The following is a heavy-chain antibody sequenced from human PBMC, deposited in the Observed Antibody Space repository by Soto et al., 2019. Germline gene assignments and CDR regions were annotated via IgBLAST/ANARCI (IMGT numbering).Heavy chain of an antibody. Sequence: EVQLLESGGGLVRPGGSLRLSCAASGFTFYNYAMNWVRQAPGKGLEWVSTISGGGDGTYYADTVKGRFTISRDHSRNTVYLQMNSLRAEDTAVYYCAKKGLGSLATYCTTGDCHYAFDVWGQGTLVTVSS. J-gene: IGHJ3*01. D-gene: IGHD2-8*01. CDR3: AKKGLGSLATYCTTGDCHYAFDV. V-gene: IGHV3-23*01. CDR2: ISGGGDGT. CDR1: GFTFYNYA.